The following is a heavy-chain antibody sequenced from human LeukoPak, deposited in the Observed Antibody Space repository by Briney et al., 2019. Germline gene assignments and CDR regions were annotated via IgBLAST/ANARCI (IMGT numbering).Heavy chain of an antibody. CDR2: IYYSGST. V-gene: IGHV4-59*01. J-gene: IGHJ4*02. D-gene: IGHD1-26*01. CDR1: GGSISSYY. CDR3: ARASGSYFEPTLIDY. Sequence: SETLSLTCTVSGGSISSYYWSWIRQPPGKGLEWIGYIYYSGSTNYNPSLKSRVTISVDTSKNRFSLKLSSVTAADTAVYYCARASGSYFEPTLIDYWGQGTLVTVSS.